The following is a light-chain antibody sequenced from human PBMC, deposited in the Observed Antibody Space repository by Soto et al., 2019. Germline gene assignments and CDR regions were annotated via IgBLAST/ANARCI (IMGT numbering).Light chain of an antibody. V-gene: IGKV3-20*01. CDR3: QQYGSSPWR. CDR2: GAS. Sequence: EVGLTQSPDTLSLQKGERATLSCRASQSISSYLAWYQQKPGQAARLLIYGASNGATGIPDRFSGSGSGTDFTLTISRLEPEDFAVYYCQQYGSSPWRFGQGTKVDI. J-gene: IGKJ1*01. CDR1: QSISSY.